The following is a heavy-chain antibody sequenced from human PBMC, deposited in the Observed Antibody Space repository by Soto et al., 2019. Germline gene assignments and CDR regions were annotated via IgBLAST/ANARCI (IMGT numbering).Heavy chain of an antibody. CDR1: GFTFSSYS. V-gene: IGHV3-48*02. Sequence: GGSLRLSCAASGFTFSSYSMNWVRQAPGKGLEWVSYISSSSSTIYYADSVKGRFTISRDNAKNSLYLQMNSLRDEDTAVYYCARPSGVLTGYYTEISYFDYWGQGTLVTVSS. D-gene: IGHD3-9*01. CDR2: ISSSSSTI. J-gene: IGHJ4*02. CDR3: ARPSGVLTGYYTEISYFDY.